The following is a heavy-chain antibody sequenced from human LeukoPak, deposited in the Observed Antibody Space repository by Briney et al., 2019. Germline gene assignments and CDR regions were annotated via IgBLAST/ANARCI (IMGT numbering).Heavy chain of an antibody. D-gene: IGHD6-13*01. CDR1: GGSISSYY. J-gene: IGHJ3*01. Sequence: PSETLSLTCTVSGGSISSYYWSWIRQPPGKGLEWIGYIYYSGSTNYNPSLKSRVTISVDTSKTQFSLKLRSVTSAETTVDYCARAWYCSSWYHAFDGWGQGTMVTVS. V-gene: IGHV4-59*01. CDR2: IYYSGST. CDR3: ARAWYCSSWYHAFDG.